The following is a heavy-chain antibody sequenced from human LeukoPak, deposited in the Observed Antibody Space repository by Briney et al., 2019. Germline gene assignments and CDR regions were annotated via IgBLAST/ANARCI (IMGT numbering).Heavy chain of an antibody. CDR2: IWYDGSNK. CDR1: GFTFSSYG. V-gene: IGHV3-33*01. D-gene: IGHD6-13*01. CDR3: ARDNEWLASSSWYFDY. Sequence: PGRSLRLSCAASGFTFSSYGMHWVRQAPGKGLEWVAVIWYDGSNKYYAGSVKGRFTISRDNSRNTLYLQMNSLRAEDTAVYYCARDNEWLASSSWYFDYWGQGTLVTVSS. J-gene: IGHJ4*02.